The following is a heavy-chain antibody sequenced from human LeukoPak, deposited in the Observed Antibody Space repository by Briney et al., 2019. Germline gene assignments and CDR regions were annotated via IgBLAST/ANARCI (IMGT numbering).Heavy chain of an antibody. V-gene: IGHV4-38-2*01. J-gene: IGHJ5*02. CDR3: ARGRTTPVYNWFDP. CDR2: IYHSGST. D-gene: IGHD2-2*01. CDR1: GYSISSGYY. Sequence: PSETLSLTCAVSGYSISSGYYWGWTRQPPGKGLEWIGSIYHSGSTYYNPSLKSRVTISVDTSKNQFSLKLSSVTAADTAVYYCARGRTTPVYNWFDPWGQGTLVTVSS.